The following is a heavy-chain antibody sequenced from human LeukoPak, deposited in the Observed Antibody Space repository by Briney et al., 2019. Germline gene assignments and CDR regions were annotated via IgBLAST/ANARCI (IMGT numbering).Heavy chain of an antibody. CDR2: INPNSGGT. CDR3: ALSLGATGQFDY. CDR1: GYTFTGYY. V-gene: IGHV1-2*06. J-gene: IGHJ4*02. Sequence: ASVKVSCKASGYTFTGYYMHWVRQAPGQGLEWMGRINPNSGGTNYAQKFQGRVTMTRDTSINTAYMELSRLRSDDTAVYYCALSLGATGQFDYWGQGTLVTVSS. D-gene: IGHD1-26*01.